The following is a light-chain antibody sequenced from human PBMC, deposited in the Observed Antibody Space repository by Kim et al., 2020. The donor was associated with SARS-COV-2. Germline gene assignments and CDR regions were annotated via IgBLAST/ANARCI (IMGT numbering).Light chain of an antibody. CDR2: RNN. Sequence: GQRVTISCSGSSPNLGSNYVYWYQQLPGPAPNLLIYRNNQRPSGVPDRFSGSKSGTSASLAISGLRSEDEADYYCAAWDDSLSGVVFGGGTQLTVL. V-gene: IGLV1-47*01. CDR1: SPNLGSNY. CDR3: AAWDDSLSGVV. J-gene: IGLJ2*01.